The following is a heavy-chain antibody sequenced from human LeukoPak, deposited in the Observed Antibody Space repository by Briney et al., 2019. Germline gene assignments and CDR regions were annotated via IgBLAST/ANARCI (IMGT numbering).Heavy chain of an antibody. J-gene: IGHJ6*03. CDR2: INPNSGGT. CDR3: ARATIAVAGKGYYYYYMDV. CDR1: GYTFTGYY. V-gene: IGHV1-2*06. Sequence: ASVKVSCKASGYTFTGYYMHWVRQAPGQGLEWMGRINPNSGGTNYAQKFQGRVTMTRDTSISTAYMELSRLRSDDTAVYYCARATIAVAGKGYYYYYMDVWGKGTTATVSS. D-gene: IGHD6-19*01.